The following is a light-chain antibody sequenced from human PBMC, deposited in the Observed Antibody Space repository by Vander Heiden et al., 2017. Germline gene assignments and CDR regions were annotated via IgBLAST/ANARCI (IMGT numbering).Light chain of an antibody. CDR1: SSDFGAYNS. J-gene: IGLJ2*01. CDR3: SSYTISSTVI. V-gene: IGLV2-14*01. Sequence: QSALTQPASVSGSPGQSINISCPGTSSDFGAYNSVSWYQQHPDKAPKLLIYDVSNRPSGVSNRFFGSKSGNTASLIISGLQAEDEADYYCSSYTISSTVIFGGGTKLTVL. CDR2: DVS.